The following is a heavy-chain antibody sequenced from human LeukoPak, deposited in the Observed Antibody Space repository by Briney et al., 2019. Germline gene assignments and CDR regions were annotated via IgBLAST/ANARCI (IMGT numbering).Heavy chain of an antibody. D-gene: IGHD3-10*02. Sequence: GGSLRLSCAASEFTFSSYAMHWVRQAPGKGLEWVAVISYDGSNKYYADSVKGRFTISRDNSKNTLYLQMNSLRAEDTAVYYCARGLFGAKGNYMDVWGKGTTVTVSS. J-gene: IGHJ6*03. CDR1: EFTFSSYA. V-gene: IGHV3-30*04. CDR3: ARGLFGAKGNYMDV. CDR2: ISYDGSNK.